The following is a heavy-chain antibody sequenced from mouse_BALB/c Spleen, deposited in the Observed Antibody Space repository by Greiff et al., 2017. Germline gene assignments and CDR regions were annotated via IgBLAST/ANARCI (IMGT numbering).Heavy chain of an antibody. Sequence: EVQRVESGGGLVKPGGSLKLSCAASGFTFSSYAMSWVRQSPEKRLEWVAEISSGGSYTYYPDTVTGRFTISRDNAKNTLYLVMSSLRSEDTAMYYCARDGGNYSYYYAMDYWGQGTSVTVSS. CDR1: GFTFSSYA. D-gene: IGHD2-1*01. V-gene: IGHV5-9-4*01. J-gene: IGHJ4*01. CDR2: ISSGGSYT. CDR3: ARDGGNYSYYYAMDY.